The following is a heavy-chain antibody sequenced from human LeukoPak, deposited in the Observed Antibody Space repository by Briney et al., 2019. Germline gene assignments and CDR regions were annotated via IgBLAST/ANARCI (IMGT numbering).Heavy chain of an antibody. V-gene: IGHV3-7*01. CDR2: IKQDGSEK. J-gene: IGHJ4*02. CDR3: ARSRYCRGGSCYSDY. CDR1: GFTFSSYA. Sequence: GGSLRLSCAASGFTFSSYAMTWVRQAPGKGLEWVANIKQDGSEKYYVDSMKGRFTISRDNAKNSLYLQMNSLRAEDTAVYYCARSRYCRGGSCYSDYWGQGTLVTVSS. D-gene: IGHD2-15*01.